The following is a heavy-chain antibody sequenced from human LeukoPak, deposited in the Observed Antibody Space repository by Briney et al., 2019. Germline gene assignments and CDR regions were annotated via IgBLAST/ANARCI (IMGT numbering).Heavy chain of an antibody. CDR3: ARGGRYFDWLVYFDY. J-gene: IGHJ4*02. CDR2: IYYSGTT. Sequence: PSETLSLTCTVSNGSISTYYWGWIRQPPGKGLEWIGYIYYSGTTNRNPSLKSRVTMSLDTSKNQFSLKLSSVTAADTAVYYCARGGRYFDWLVYFDYWGQGTLVTVS. CDR1: NGSISTYY. D-gene: IGHD3-9*01. V-gene: IGHV4-59*01.